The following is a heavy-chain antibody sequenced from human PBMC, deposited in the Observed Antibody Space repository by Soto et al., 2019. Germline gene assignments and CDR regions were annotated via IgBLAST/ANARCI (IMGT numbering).Heavy chain of an antibody. V-gene: IGHV3-48*01. CDR2: ITSDTNTI. CDR1: GFRFSIYS. Sequence: EVQLVESGGGLVQPGGSLRLSCAASGFRFSIYSMNWVRQAPGKGLEWSAYITSDTNTIKYADSVKGRFTISRDNDKNSVYLPMTSLRAEDTAVYYCARSVEGHFDYWGQGTVVTVSA. CDR3: ARSVEGHFDY. D-gene: IGHD6-19*01. J-gene: IGHJ4*02.